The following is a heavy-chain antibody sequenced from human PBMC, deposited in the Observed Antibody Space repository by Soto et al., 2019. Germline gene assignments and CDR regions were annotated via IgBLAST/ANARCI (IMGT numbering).Heavy chain of an antibody. CDR3: AKATATSGGAFEI. V-gene: IGHV3-23*01. D-gene: IGHD1-1*01. CDR2: ILVGGSP. J-gene: IGHJ3*02. Sequence: GGSLRLSCAGSGFICSSYDMSWVRQAPGKGLEWVSTILVGGSPHYEDSVKGRFTISRDTSKNTVYLQMNSLTAGDTAVYYCAKATATSGGAFEIYGQGAMVTVSS. CDR1: GFICSSYD.